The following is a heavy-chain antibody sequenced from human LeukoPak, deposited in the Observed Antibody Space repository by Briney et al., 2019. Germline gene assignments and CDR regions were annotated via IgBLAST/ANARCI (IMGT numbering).Heavy chain of an antibody. J-gene: IGHJ5*02. CDR2: INAGNGNT. CDR1: GYTFTSYA. CDR3: ARGPYGSGSYPGNWFDP. V-gene: IGHV1-3*01. D-gene: IGHD3-10*01. Sequence: GASVKVSCKASGYTFTSYAMHWVRQAPGQRREWMGWINAGNGNTKYSQKFQGRVTITRDTSASTAYMELSSLRAEDTAVYYCARGPYGSGSYPGNWFDPWGQGTLVTVSS.